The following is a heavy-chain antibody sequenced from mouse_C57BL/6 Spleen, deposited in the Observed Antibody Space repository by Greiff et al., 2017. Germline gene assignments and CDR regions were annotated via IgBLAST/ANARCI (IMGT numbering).Heavy chain of an antibody. CDR3: ARGGYFDA. J-gene: IGHJ2*01. CDR2: INPSSGYT. V-gene: IGHV1-4*01. Sequence: LQLVESGAALARPGASVKMSCKASGSTFTSYTLHWLKQRPGQGLEWIGYINPSSGYTTYNQKFKDKATLTADKSSSTAYMQLSSLTSEDAAVYYCARGGYFDAWGQGTTLTVSS. CDR1: GSTFTSYT.